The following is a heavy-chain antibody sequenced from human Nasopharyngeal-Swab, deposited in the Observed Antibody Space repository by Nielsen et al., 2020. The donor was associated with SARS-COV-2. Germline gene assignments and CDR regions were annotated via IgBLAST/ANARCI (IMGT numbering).Heavy chain of an antibody. V-gene: IGHV3-7*03. J-gene: IGHJ3*02. CDR3: AKGQSSGWYATNDAFDI. CDR1: GFTFSSYW. D-gene: IGHD6-19*01. CDR2: IKQDGSEK. Sequence: GGSLRLSCAASGFTFSSYWMSWVRQAPGKGLEWVANIKQDGSEKYYVDSVKGRFTISRDNAKNSLYLQMNSLRAEDTALYYCAKGQSSGWYATNDAFDIWGQGTMVTVSS.